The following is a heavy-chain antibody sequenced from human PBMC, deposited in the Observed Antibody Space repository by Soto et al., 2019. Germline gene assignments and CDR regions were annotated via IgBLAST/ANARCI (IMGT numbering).Heavy chain of an antibody. CDR1: GFIFSTYS. J-gene: IGHJ6*02. Sequence: GGSLRLSCAASGFIFSTYSMNWIRQAPGKGLEWVSYISSSGSTIYYADSVKGRFTISRDNAKNSLYLQMNSLRAEDTAVYYCARGGQQLHGMDVWGQGTTVTVSS. CDR2: ISSSGSTI. D-gene: IGHD6-13*01. CDR3: ARGGQQLHGMDV. V-gene: IGHV3-48*04.